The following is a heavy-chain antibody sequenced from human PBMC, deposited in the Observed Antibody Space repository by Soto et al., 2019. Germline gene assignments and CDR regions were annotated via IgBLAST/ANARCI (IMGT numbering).Heavy chain of an antibody. CDR1: GGTFSSYA. D-gene: IGHD3-3*01. CDR2: IIPIFGTA. CDR3: ARQAQNGVVIIMDYYYYYGMDV. J-gene: IGHJ6*02. Sequence: VKVSFKASGGTFSSYAISWVRQAPGQGLEWMGGIIPIFGTANYAQKFQGRVTITADESTSTAYMELSSLRSEDTAVYYCARQAQNGVVIIMDYYYYYGMDVWGQGTTVTVSS. V-gene: IGHV1-69*01.